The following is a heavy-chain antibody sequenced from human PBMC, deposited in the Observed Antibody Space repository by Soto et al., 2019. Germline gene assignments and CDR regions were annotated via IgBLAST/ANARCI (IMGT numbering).Heavy chain of an antibody. CDR2: INIGNGNT. J-gene: IGHJ5*02. D-gene: IGHD2-15*01. CDR1: GYTFTYYP. V-gene: IGHV1-3*04. Sequence: GASVKVSCKASGYTFTYYPIHWVRQAPGQRLEWMGWINIGNGNTASSQKFQDRVTITRETSASTAYMELTSLRSEDTAVYYCAREPLCGGRCYDNYFDPWGQGTLVTV. CDR3: AREPLCGGRCYDNYFDP.